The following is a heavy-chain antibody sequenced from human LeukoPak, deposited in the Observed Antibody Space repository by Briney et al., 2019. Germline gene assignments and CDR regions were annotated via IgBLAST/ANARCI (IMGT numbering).Heavy chain of an antibody. CDR1: GGSFSGYY. D-gene: IGHD3-3*01. CDR3: ARHIDFWSGYLVRFDP. J-gene: IGHJ5*02. V-gene: IGHV4-34*01. CDR2: IYHSGST. Sequence: PSETLSLTCAVYGGSFSGYYWSWIRQPPGKGLEWIGSIYHSGSTYYNPSLKSRVTISVDTSKNQFSLKLSSVTAADTAVYYCARHIDFWSGYLVRFDPWGQGTLVTVSS.